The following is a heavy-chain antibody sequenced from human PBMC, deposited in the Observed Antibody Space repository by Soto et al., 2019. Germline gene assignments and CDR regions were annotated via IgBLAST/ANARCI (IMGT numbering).Heavy chain of an antibody. V-gene: IGHV4-59*01. CDR3: ARYRREAVAGYTLDN. Sequence: SETLSLTCTVSGGSISSNYWTWIRQPPGKGLEWIGYVYNSGSTNYNPSLKSRVTISEDTSKSQFSLKVNSMTAADTAVYYCARYRREAVAGYTLDNWGQGIFVTVSS. D-gene: IGHD6-13*01. CDR1: GGSISSNY. CDR2: VYNSGST. J-gene: IGHJ4*02.